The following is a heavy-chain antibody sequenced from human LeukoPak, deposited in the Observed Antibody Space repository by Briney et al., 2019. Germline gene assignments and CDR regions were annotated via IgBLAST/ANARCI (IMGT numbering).Heavy chain of an antibody. CDR2: ISSTSYYI. D-gene: IGHD1-26*01. Sequence: GGSLRLSCAASGFTFGYYTMNWVRQAPGKGLEWLSSISSTSYYIYYADSVKGRFTISRDNSKNTLSLQMNSLRAEDTAVYYCAKERRGSYFYWGQGTLVTVSS. CDR1: GFTFGYYT. J-gene: IGHJ4*02. CDR3: AKERRGSYFY. V-gene: IGHV3-21*04.